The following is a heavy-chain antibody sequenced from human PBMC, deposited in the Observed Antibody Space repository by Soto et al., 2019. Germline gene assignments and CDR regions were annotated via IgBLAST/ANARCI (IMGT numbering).Heavy chain of an antibody. V-gene: IGHV4-34*01. CDR3: ARTMQLVSDY. J-gene: IGHJ4*02. Sequence: PSETLSLTCAVYGGSFSGYYWNWIRQPPGKGLEWIGEINHSGSTNYNPSLKSRVTISVDTSKNQFSLKLSSVTAADTAVYYCARTMQLVSDYWGQGTLVTVSS. CDR1: GGSFSGYY. CDR2: INHSGST. D-gene: IGHD6-13*01.